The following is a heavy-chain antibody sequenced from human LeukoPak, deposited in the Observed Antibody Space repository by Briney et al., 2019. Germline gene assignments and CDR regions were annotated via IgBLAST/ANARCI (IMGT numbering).Heavy chain of an antibody. CDR1: GGSISSLY. D-gene: IGHD1-26*01. Sequence: SETLSLTCSVSGGSISSLYWSWIRQPPGKGLEWIGYIYYSGSTYYNPSLKSRVTISVDTSKNQFSLKLSSVTAADTAVYYCARDGSWPRGVWYFDYWGQGTLVTVSS. J-gene: IGHJ4*02. CDR2: IYYSGST. CDR3: ARDGSWPRGVWYFDY. V-gene: IGHV4-59*06.